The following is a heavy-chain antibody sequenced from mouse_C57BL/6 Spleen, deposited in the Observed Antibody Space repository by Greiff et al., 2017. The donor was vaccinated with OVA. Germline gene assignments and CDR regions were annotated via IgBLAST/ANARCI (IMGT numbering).Heavy chain of an antibody. CDR2: IRSKSSNYAT. CDR3: VRPSFYYDYGYFDV. Sequence: EVQGVESGGGLVQPKGSLKLSCAASGFTFNTYAMHWVRQAPGKGLEWVARIRSKSSNYATYYADSVKDRFTISRDDSQSMLYLQMNNLKTEDTAMYYCVRPSFYYDYGYFDVWGTGTTVTVSS. V-gene: IGHV10-3*01. J-gene: IGHJ1*03. CDR1: GFTFNTYA. D-gene: IGHD2-4*01.